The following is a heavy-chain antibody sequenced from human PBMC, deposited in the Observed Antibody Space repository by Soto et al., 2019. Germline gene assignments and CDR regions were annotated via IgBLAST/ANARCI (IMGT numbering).Heavy chain of an antibody. D-gene: IGHD2-8*01. J-gene: IGHJ4*02. CDR1: GYTFTNYG. CDR2: ISTYNGNT. V-gene: IGHV1-18*01. Sequence: QVQLVQSGAEVKKPGASVRVSCKTSGYTFTNYGITWVRQAPGQGREWMGWISTYNGNTNYARRLQGRVTMTTDTSTSAAYMELRSLRSDDTAIFYCARSNGRDEGEGVGYWGQGTLVTVSS. CDR3: ARSNGRDEGEGVGY.